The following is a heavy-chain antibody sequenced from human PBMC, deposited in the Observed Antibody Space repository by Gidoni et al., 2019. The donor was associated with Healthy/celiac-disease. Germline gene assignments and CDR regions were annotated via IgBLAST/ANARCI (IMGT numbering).Heavy chain of an antibody. CDR2: LSYDGSNK. V-gene: IGHV3-30*18. CDR3: AKSGEYYDILTGYRFDY. D-gene: IGHD3-9*01. Sequence: QVQLVESGGGVVQPGRSLRLSGAACGFTCSGYGMPWVRQAPGKGLEWVAVLSYDGSNKYYADSVKGPFTISRDNSKNTLYLQMNSLRAEDTAVYSCAKSGEYYDILTGYRFDYWGQGTLVTVSS. CDR1: GFTCSGYG. J-gene: IGHJ4*02.